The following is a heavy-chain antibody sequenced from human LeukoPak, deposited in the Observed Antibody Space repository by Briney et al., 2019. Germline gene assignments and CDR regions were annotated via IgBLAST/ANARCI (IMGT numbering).Heavy chain of an antibody. Sequence: SESLSLTCTVSGGSISSESSEGYYWGWIRQPPGKGLEWIGNIHYSGSTYYNPSLKSRVTISVDTSKNQFSLELNPVTATDTAVYYSASQSGTSKRTATWGQGTLVTVPS. CDR2: IHYSGST. J-gene: IGHJ5*02. CDR1: GGSISSESSEGYY. V-gene: IGHV4-39*01. CDR3: ASQSGTSKRTAT. D-gene: IGHD1-1*01.